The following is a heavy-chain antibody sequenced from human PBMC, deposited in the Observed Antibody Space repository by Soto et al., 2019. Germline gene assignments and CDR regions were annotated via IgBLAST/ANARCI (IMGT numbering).Heavy chain of an antibody. Sequence: ASVKVSCKASGYTFTSYGISWVRQAPGQGLEWMGWISAYNGNTNYAQKLQGRVTMTTDTSTSTAYMELRSLRSDDTAVYYCARDHLHRVAVAGPHDYWGQGTLVTVSS. V-gene: IGHV1-18*04. D-gene: IGHD6-19*01. CDR3: ARDHLHRVAVAGPHDY. CDR2: ISAYNGNT. CDR1: GYTFTSYG. J-gene: IGHJ4*02.